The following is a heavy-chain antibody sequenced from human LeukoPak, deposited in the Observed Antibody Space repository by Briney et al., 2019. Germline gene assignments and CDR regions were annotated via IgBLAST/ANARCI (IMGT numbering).Heavy chain of an antibody. J-gene: IGHJ4*02. CDR1: GFTFSDYY. CDR3: ARSPRLGYDSGGYYD. D-gene: IGHD3-22*01. CDR2: ISSSSSYT. V-gene: IGHV3-11*03. Sequence: SGGSLRLSCAASGFTFSDYYMSWIRQAPGKGLEWVSYISSSSSYTNYADSVKGRFTISRGNAKNSLYLQMNSLRAEDTAVYYCARSPRLGYDSGGYYDWGQGTLVTVSS.